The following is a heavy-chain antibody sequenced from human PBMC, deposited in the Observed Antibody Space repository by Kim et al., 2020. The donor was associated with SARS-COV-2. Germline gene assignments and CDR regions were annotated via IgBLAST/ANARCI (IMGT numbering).Heavy chain of an antibody. Sequence: GESLKISCKGSGYTFANYWIGWVRQMPGKGLEWMGFIYPGDSDTRYSPSFQGQVSMSADKSISTAYLQWSSLKASDTAMYYCARRPEQRIATFDHWGQGTLVTVSS. J-gene: IGHJ5*02. CDR2: IYPGDSDT. CDR3: ARRPEQRIATFDH. D-gene: IGHD6-6*01. V-gene: IGHV5-51*01. CDR1: GYTFANYW.